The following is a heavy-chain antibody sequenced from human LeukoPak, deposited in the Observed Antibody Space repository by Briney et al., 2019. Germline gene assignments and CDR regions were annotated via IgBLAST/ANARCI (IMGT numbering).Heavy chain of an antibody. CDR1: GGSFSGYY. D-gene: IGHD6-13*01. J-gene: IGHJ4*02. CDR2: INHSGST. CDR3: ARGYSSSWYGEPLDY. Sequence: SETLSLTCAVYGGSFSGYYWSWIRQPPGKGLEWIGEINHSGSTDYNPSLKSRVTISVDTSKNQFSLKLSSVTAADTAVYYCARGYSSSWYGEPLDYWGQGTLVTVSS. V-gene: IGHV4-34*01.